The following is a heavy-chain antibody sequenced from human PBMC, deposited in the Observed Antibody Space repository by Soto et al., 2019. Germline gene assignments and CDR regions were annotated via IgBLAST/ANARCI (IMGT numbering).Heavy chain of an antibody. D-gene: IGHD3-10*01. CDR2: IYYSGST. V-gene: IGHV4-59*01. CDR1: GGSISSYY. J-gene: IGHJ6*02. CDR3: ARDRIGKGTKYGMDV. Sequence: SETLSLTCTVSGGSISSYYWSWIRQPPGKGLEWIGYIYYSGSTNYNPSLKSRVTISVDTSKNQFSLKLSSVTAADTAVYYCARDRIGKGTKYGMDVWGQGTTVTVSS.